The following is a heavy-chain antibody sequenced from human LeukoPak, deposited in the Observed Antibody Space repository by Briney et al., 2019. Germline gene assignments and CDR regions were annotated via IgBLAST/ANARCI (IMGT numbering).Heavy chain of an antibody. J-gene: IGHJ4*02. V-gene: IGHV3-23*01. CDR2: ISGSGGST. D-gene: IGHD6-6*01. Sequence: GGSLRLSCAASGFTFSSYWMSWVRQAPGKGLEWVSAISGSGGSTYYADSVKGRFTISRDNSKNTLYLQMNSLRAEDTAVYYCAKDRNSVGSSYNYWGQGTLVTVSS. CDR3: AKDRNSVGSSYNY. CDR1: GFTFSSYW.